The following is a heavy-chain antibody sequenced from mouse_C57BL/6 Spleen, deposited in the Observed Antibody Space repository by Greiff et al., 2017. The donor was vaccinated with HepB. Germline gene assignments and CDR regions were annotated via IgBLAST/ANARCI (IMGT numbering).Heavy chain of an antibody. D-gene: IGHD1-1*01. Sequence: VQLQQPGAELVKPGASVKLSCKASGYTFTSYWMHWVKQRPGRGLEWIGRIDPNSGGTKYNEKFKSKATLTVYKPSSTAYLQLRSLTSEDSAVYYCAILITTVPDAMDYWGQGTSVTVSS. CDR1: GYTFTSYW. CDR2: IDPNSGGT. V-gene: IGHV1-72*01. J-gene: IGHJ4*01. CDR3: AILITTVPDAMDY.